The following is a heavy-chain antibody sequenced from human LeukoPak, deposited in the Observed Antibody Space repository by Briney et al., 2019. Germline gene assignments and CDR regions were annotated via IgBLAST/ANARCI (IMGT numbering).Heavy chain of an antibody. V-gene: IGHV3-33*05. D-gene: IGHD5-24*01. CDR3: ARDSNSNWFDP. Sequence: GGSLRLSCAASGFTFSSYGMHWVRQAPGKGLEWVAVISYDGSNKYYADSVKGRFTISRDNSKNTLYLQMNSLRAGDTAVYYCARDSNSNWFDPWGQGTLVTVSS. CDR1: GFTFSSYG. J-gene: IGHJ5*02. CDR2: ISYDGSNK.